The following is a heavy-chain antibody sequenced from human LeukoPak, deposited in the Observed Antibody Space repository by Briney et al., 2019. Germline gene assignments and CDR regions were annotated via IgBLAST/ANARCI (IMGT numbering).Heavy chain of an antibody. CDR1: GGSLSGYY. J-gene: IGHJ5*02. CDR2: INHSGST. V-gene: IGHV4-34*01. Sequence: SETLSLTCAVYGGSLSGYYWSWIRQPPGKGLEWIGEINHSGSTNYNPSLKSRVTISVDTSKNQFSLKVTSVTAADTAVYYCAREDLGAETPVDTWGQGTLVTVSS. D-gene: IGHD3-16*01. CDR3: AREDLGAETPVDT.